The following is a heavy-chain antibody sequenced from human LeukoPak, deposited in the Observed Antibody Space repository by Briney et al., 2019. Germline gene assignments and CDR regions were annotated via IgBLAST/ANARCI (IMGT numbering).Heavy chain of an antibody. V-gene: IGHV4-61*02. CDR1: GGSISSGSYY. Sequence: SQTLSLTGTVSGGSISSGSYYWSWMPQPAGKGLEWIGRIYTSGSTNYNPSLKSRVTISVDTSKNQFSLKLSSVSAADTAVYYCATQSGYCSSTSCYQFDYWGQGTLVTVSS. CDR2: IYTSGST. D-gene: IGHD2-2*03. CDR3: ATQSGYCSSTSCYQFDY. J-gene: IGHJ4*02.